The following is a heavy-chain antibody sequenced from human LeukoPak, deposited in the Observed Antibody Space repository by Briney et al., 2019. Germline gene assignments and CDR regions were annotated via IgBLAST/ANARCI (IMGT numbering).Heavy chain of an antibody. D-gene: IGHD3-10*01. J-gene: IGHJ6*02. V-gene: IGHV7-4-1*02. Sequence: GASVKVSCKASGYTFTSYAMNWVRQAPGQGLEWMGWINTNTGNPTYAQGFTGRFVFSLDTSVSTAYLQISSLKAEDTAVYYCARDYYGSGSYEYYHYGMDVWGQGTTVTVSS. CDR1: GYTFTSYA. CDR2: INTNTGNP. CDR3: ARDYYGSGSYEYYHYGMDV.